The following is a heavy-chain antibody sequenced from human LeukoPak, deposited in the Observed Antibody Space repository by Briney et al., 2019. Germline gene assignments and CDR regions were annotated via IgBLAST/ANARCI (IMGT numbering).Heavy chain of an antibody. D-gene: IGHD3-22*01. CDR3: AREARYYYDSGDAFDI. J-gene: IGHJ3*02. CDR2: TYYRSKWYN. Sequence: SQTLSLTCAISGVSVSSNSAAWNWIRQSPSRGLEWLGRTYYRSKWYNDYAVSVKSRITINPDTSKNQFSLQLNSVTPEDTAVYYCAREARYYYDSGDAFDIWGQGTMVTVSS. CDR1: GVSVSSNSAA. V-gene: IGHV6-1*01.